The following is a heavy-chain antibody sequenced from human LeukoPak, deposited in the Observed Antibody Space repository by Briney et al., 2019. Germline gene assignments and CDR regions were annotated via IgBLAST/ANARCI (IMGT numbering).Heavy chain of an antibody. J-gene: IGHJ4*02. Sequence: PSETLSLTCTVSGGSINRGGFYWSWIRQQPGKGLEWIGYIYYSGSTFYNPSLKSRVAISLDKSKNQFSLNLRSVTAADTAVYYCARGGSFLGNYVYWGQGTLVTVSS. CDR2: IYYSGST. CDR3: ARGGSFLGNYVY. CDR1: GGSINRGGFY. V-gene: IGHV4-31*03. D-gene: IGHD3-16*01.